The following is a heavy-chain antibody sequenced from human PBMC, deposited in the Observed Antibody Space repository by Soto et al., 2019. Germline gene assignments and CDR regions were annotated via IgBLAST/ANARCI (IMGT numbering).Heavy chain of an antibody. CDR2: ISYDSTKI. CDR3: AKVGASGWTYYYGMDV. CDR1: GFTFSSYG. J-gene: IGHJ6*02. D-gene: IGHD6-19*01. Sequence: QVQLEEFGGGVVQPGRSLRLSCAASGFTFSSYGMNWVRQAPGKGLEWVAVISYDSTKIYYADSVKGRFTISRDHSKNTVYQQMNSLRADDTAMYYCAKVGASGWTYYYGMDVWGQGTTVTVSS. V-gene: IGHV3-30*18.